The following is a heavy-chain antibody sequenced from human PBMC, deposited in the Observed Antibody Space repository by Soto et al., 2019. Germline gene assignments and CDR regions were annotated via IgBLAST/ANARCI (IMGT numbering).Heavy chain of an antibody. D-gene: IGHD3-10*01. CDR2: IFYSGST. CDR1: GGCISSSIYY. J-gene: IGHJ5*02. CDR3: ARLLFGAANWFDP. V-gene: IGHV4-39*01. Sequence: SETLSLTCTVSGGCISSSIYYGGWIRRPPGKGLEWIGSIFYSGSTYYNPSLKSRVTISVDTSKNQFSLKLYSVTAADTAVYYCARLLFGAANWFDPWGQGTLVTVSS.